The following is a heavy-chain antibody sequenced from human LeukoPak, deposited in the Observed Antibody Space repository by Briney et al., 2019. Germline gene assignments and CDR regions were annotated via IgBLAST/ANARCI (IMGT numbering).Heavy chain of an antibody. Sequence: GGSLRLSCAASGFTFSSYEMNWVRQAPGKGLEWVSYISSSGSTIYYADSVKGRFTISRDNAKNSLYLQMNSLRAEDTAVYYCARGPWVGANNIIDYWGQGTLVTVSS. CDR3: ARGPWVGANNIIDY. CDR1: GFTFSSYE. D-gene: IGHD1-26*01. V-gene: IGHV3-48*03. J-gene: IGHJ4*02. CDR2: ISSSGSTI.